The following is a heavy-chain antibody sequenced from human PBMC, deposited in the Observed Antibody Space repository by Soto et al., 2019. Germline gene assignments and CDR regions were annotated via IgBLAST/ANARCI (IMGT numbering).Heavy chain of an antibody. CDR1: GFTFSNYA. D-gene: IGHD3-16*01. CDR3: AKVPAYDYVWGTYYYFDY. V-gene: IGHV3-23*01. J-gene: IGHJ4*02. CDR2: ISGGGSST. Sequence: GGSLRLSCAASGFTFSNYAMSWVRQAPGKGLEWVSSISGGGSSTYYADSVKGRFTISRDNSKNTIYPQMNSLRAEDTAVYYCAKVPAYDYVWGTYYYFDYWGLGALVTVSS.